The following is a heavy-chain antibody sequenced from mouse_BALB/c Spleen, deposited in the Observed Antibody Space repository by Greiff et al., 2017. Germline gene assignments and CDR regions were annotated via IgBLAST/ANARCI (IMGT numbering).Heavy chain of an antibody. CDR2: ISSGSSTI. Sequence: EVNVVESGGGLVQPGGSRKLSCAASGFTFSSFGMHWVRQAPEKGLEWVAYISSGSSTIYYADTVKGRFTISRDNPKNTLFLQMTSLRSEDTAMYYCARAGLTVKNFDYWGQGTTLTVSS. CDR1: GFTFSSFG. D-gene: IGHD4-1*01. CDR3: ARAGLTVKNFDY. V-gene: IGHV5-17*02. J-gene: IGHJ2*01.